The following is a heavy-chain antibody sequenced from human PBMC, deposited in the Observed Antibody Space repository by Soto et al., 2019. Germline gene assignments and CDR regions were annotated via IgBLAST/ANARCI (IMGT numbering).Heavy chain of an antibody. CDR1: SGPFSGYY. V-gene: IGHV4-34*01. CDR2: IKHGGST. J-gene: IGHJ6*02. CDR3: ARQEVPQWFSKGYYGMDV. D-gene: IGHD6-13*01. Sequence: SETLSLTCAVYSGPFSGYYWTWIRQSPGKGLEWIGEIKHGGSTNYSPSLKGRVTISLDTSRTQFSLTLRSVIAADTAVYYCARQEVPQWFSKGYYGMDVWGQGTTVTVSS.